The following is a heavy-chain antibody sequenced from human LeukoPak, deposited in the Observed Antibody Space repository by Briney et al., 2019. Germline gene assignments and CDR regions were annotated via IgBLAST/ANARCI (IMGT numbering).Heavy chain of an antibody. CDR3: ARATSTAATDGRDSY. D-gene: IGHD2-15*01. V-gene: IGHV1-2*02. Sequence: ASVKVSCKASGYTFTGYYMHWVRQAPGQGHEWMGWINPNSGGTNYAQKFQGRVTMTRDTSISTAYLELSRLRSDDTAVYYCARATSTAATDGRDSYWGQGTLVTVSS. CDR1: GYTFTGYY. J-gene: IGHJ4*02. CDR2: INPNSGGT.